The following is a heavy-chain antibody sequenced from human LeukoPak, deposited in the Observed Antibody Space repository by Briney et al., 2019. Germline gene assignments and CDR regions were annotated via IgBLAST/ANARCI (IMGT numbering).Heavy chain of an antibody. J-gene: IGHJ3*02. V-gene: IGHV5-51*01. Sequence: GESLKISCKGSGYSFTSYWIGWVRQMPGKGLEWMGIIYPGDSDTRYSPSFQGQVTISADKSISTAYLQWSSLKASDTAMYYCARKFPPEDYGDYEGAFDIWGQGTMVTVSS. CDR3: ARKFPPEDYGDYEGAFDI. CDR1: GYSFTSYW. D-gene: IGHD4-17*01. CDR2: IYPGDSDT.